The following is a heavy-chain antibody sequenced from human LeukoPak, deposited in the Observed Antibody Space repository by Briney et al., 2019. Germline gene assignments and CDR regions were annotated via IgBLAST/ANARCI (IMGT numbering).Heavy chain of an antibody. CDR2: IIPIFGTA. CDR3: ARAQGYCSSTSCPYYFDY. V-gene: IGHV1-69*13. D-gene: IGHD2-2*01. Sequence: SVKVSCKASGGTFSSYAISWVRQAPGQGLEWRGGIIPIFGTANYAQKFQGRVTITADESTSTAYMELSSLRSEDTAVYYCARAQGYCSSTSCPYYFDYWGQGTLVTVSS. J-gene: IGHJ4*02. CDR1: GGTFSSYA.